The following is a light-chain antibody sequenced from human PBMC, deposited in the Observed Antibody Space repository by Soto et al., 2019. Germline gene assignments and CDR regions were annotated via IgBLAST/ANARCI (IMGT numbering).Light chain of an antibody. V-gene: IGLV1-51*01. CDR3: GTWDYSLRAVV. CDR1: SFNIGMSF. J-gene: IGLJ2*01. CDR2: DDD. Sequence: QSVLTQPPSVSAAPGQKVTISCSGSSFNIGMSFVSWYQQLPGTAPKLLIHDDDERPSGIPDLFSGSKSGTSATLGITGLQTGDEADYYCGTWDYSLRAVVFGGGTQLTVL.